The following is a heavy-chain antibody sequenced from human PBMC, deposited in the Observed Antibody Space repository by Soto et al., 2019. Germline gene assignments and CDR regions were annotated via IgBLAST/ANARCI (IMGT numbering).Heavy chain of an antibody. V-gene: IGHV1-69*06. Sequence: SVKVSFKASGGTFSSYAISWVRQAPGQGLEWMGGIIPIFGTANYAQKFQGRVTITADKSTSTAYMELSSLRSEDTAVYYCAREPHRVTYYDFWSGYYKYAFDIWG. J-gene: IGHJ3*02. CDR3: AREPHRVTYYDFWSGYYKYAFDI. CDR2: IIPIFGTA. CDR1: GGTFSSYA. D-gene: IGHD3-3*01.